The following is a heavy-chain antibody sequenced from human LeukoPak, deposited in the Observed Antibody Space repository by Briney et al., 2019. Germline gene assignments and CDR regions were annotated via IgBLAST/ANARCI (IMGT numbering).Heavy chain of an antibody. CDR1: GGSFSGYY. J-gene: IGHJ4*01. D-gene: IGHD3-10*01. CDR3: GRGTYDYGSEKIFDY. V-gene: IGHV4-59*10. Sequence: PSETLSLTCAVYGGSFSGYYWSWIRQPAGKGLEWIGRIYTSGSTNYNTSLKSRVTMSVDTSKNKFSLTLCSVTAAHTAVYYCGRGTYDYGSEKIFDYWGHRTLVTVSS. CDR2: IYTSGST.